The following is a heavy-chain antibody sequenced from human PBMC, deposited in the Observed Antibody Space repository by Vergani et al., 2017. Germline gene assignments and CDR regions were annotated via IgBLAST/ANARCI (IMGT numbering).Heavy chain of an antibody. CDR2: IYYSGST. J-gene: IGHJ5*02. Sequence: QLQLQESGPGLVKPSATLSLTCSVSGASIRSSNHYWGWIRQPPGKGLEWIASIYYSGSTYYNPSLKSRVTISVDTSNNQFSLKLSSVTAADMAVYFCARHSTVEWLVKLGWIDPWGQGILVTVSS. CDR1: GASIRSSNHY. V-gene: IGHV4-39*01. CDR3: ARHSTVEWLVKLGWIDP. D-gene: IGHD6-19*01.